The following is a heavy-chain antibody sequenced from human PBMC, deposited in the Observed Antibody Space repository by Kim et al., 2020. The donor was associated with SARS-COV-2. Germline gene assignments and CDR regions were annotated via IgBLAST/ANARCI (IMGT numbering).Heavy chain of an antibody. J-gene: IGHJ6*02. Sequence: KSRLPITRDNSKNTLYLQMNSLRAEDTAVYYCAKARGVRGVSYYYYGMDVWGQGTTVTVSS. V-gene: IGHV3-23*01. CDR3: AKARGVRGVSYYYYGMDV. D-gene: IGHD3-10*01.